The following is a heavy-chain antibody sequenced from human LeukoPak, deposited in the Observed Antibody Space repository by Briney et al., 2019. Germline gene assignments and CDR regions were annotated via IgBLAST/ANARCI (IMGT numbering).Heavy chain of an antibody. Sequence: PSETLSLTRTVSGRSVSSSSYYSGWIRQPPGKGLEWIVSIYYSGSTYYNPSLKRRVTISVDTSKNQFSLKLSSVTTADTAVYYCASTSTYYYDSSGYYPLGIWGQGKMVTVSS. J-gene: IGHJ3*02. CDR1: GRSVSSSSYY. V-gene: IGHV4-39*01. CDR2: IYYSGST. CDR3: ASTSTYYYDSSGYYPLGI. D-gene: IGHD3-22*01.